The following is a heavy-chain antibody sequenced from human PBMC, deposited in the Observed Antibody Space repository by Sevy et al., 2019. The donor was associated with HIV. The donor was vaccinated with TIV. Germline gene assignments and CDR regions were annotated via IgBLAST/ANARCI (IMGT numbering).Heavy chain of an antibody. CDR3: TTDVHLGDFRLWDD. Sequence: ASVKVSCQVFEYSLNELSIQWVRQAPGKGLEWMGGFDPQRGKIIYAQKFQGRVTMTEDTSTETAYMELSNLRSEDTAVYYCTTDVHLGDFRLWDDWGQGTRVTVSS. J-gene: IGHJ4*02. V-gene: IGHV1-24*01. CDR1: EYSLNELS. CDR2: FDPQRGKI. D-gene: IGHD4-17*01.